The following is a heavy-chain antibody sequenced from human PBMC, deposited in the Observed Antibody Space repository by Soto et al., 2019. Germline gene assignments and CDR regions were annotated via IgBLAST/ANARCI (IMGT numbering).Heavy chain of an antibody. Sequence: PSETLSLTCTASGGSISSYYWSWIRQPPGKGLEWIGYIYYSGSTNYNPSLKSRVTISVDTSKNQFSLKLSSVTAADTAVYYCARERGDYDIVTGYYTNNWFDPWGQGTLVTVSS. CDR2: IYYSGST. CDR3: ARERGDYDIVTGYYTNNWFDP. J-gene: IGHJ5*02. V-gene: IGHV4-59*01. D-gene: IGHD3-9*01. CDR1: GGSISSYY.